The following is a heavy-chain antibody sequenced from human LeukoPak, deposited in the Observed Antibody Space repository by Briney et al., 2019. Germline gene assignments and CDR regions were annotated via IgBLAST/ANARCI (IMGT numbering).Heavy chain of an antibody. J-gene: IGHJ4*02. V-gene: IGHV3-49*03. Sequence: GGSLRLSCTASGFTFGDYAMSWFRQAPGKGLEWVGFIRSKAYGGTTEYAASVKGRFTISRDDSKSIAYLQMNSLKTEDTAVYYCTRDGVYCSGGSCYPHFDYWGQGTLVTVSS. CDR2: IRSKAYGGTT. CDR3: TRDGVYCSGGSCYPHFDY. D-gene: IGHD2-15*01. CDR1: GFTFGDYA.